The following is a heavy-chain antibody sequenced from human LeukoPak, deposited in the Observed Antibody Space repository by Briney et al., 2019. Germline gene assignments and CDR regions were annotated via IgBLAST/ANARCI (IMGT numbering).Heavy chain of an antibody. D-gene: IGHD3-22*01. CDR2: ISSSSSYI. Sequence: GGSLRLSCAASGFTFSSYSMNWVRQAPGKGLEWVSSISSSSSYIYYADSVKGRFTISRDNAKNSLYLQMNSLRAEDTAVYYCARHDSSGYYWFDYWGQGTLVTVSS. J-gene: IGHJ4*02. CDR1: GFTFSSYS. CDR3: ARHDSSGYYWFDY. V-gene: IGHV3-21*01.